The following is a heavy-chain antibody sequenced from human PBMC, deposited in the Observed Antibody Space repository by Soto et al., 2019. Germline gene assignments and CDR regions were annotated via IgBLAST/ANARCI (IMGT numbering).Heavy chain of an antibody. V-gene: IGHV1-24*01. CDR2: FDPEDGET. CDR1: GHTLTELS. J-gene: IGHJ4*02. D-gene: IGHD1-1*01. CDR3: AAGGTRWLHSPFDY. Sequence: QVQLVQSGAEVKTPGASVKVSCKVSGHTLTELSIHWVRLAPGKGLEWMGGFDPEDGETINAQKYQGRVTMSEDPSSDSTYLELSSLRTYDTAVYYCAAGGTRWLHSPFDYWGQGTLFTSSS.